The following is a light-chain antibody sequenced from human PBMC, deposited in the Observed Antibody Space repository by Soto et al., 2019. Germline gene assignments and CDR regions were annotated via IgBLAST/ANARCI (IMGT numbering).Light chain of an antibody. CDR3: SSYAGSNNVV. J-gene: IGLJ2*01. V-gene: IGLV2-8*01. CDR1: SSDVGGDNY. Sequence: QSALTQPPSASGSPGQSVTISCTGTSSDVGGDNYVSRYQQHPRKAPKLMIYEVSKRPSGVPDRFSGSKSGNTASLSGSGLQAEDEADSYCSSYAGSNNVVFGGGTKLTVL. CDR2: EVS.